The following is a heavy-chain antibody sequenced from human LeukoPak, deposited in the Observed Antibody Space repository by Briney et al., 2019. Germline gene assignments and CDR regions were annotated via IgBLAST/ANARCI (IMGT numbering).Heavy chain of an antibody. V-gene: IGHV3-48*04. CDR2: VSSSSSII. Sequence: GGSLGLSCAASGFTFSSYNMNWVRQAPGKGLEWLTYVSSSSSIIYSADSVKGRFTISRVNAKNSLYLQMNSLRVEDTALYYCTKSQVGALAYFDYWGQGTLVTVSS. D-gene: IGHD1-26*01. J-gene: IGHJ4*02. CDR1: GFTFSSYN. CDR3: TKSQVGALAYFDY.